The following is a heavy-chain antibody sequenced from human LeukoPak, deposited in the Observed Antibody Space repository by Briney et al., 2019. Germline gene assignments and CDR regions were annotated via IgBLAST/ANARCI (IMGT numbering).Heavy chain of an antibody. CDR2: MYYSGST. Sequence: PSETLSLTCTVSGDSVSTNNYYWGWIRQPPGKGLEWLASMYYSGSTYYSPSLKSRVIISLDTSKNQFSLKLSSVTAADTAVYYCARSSTAARVPLDYWGQGTLVTVSS. CDR1: GDSVSTNNYY. CDR3: ARSSTAARVPLDY. D-gene: IGHD6-6*01. J-gene: IGHJ4*02. V-gene: IGHV4-39*07.